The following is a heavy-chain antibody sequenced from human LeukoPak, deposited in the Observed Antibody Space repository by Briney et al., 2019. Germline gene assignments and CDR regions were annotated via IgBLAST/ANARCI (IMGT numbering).Heavy chain of an antibody. CDR1: GFTFSSYA. CDR3: AKDLAYYGENYGMDV. Sequence: GGSLRLSCAASGFTFSSYAMHWVRQAPGKGLEWVAVISYDGGNKYYADSVKGRFTISRDNSKNTLYLQMNSLRAEDTAVYYCAKDLAYYGENYGMDVWGQGTTVTVSS. D-gene: IGHD1-26*01. J-gene: IGHJ6*02. V-gene: IGHV3-30*04. CDR2: ISYDGGNK.